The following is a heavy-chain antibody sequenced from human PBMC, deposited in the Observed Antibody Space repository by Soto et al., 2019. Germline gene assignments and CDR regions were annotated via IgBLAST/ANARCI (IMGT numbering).Heavy chain of an antibody. Sequence: SVKVSCKASGGTFSSYAISWVRQAPGQGLEWMGGIIPIFGTANYAQKFQGRLTMTTDRSTTTAYMELRNLESDDTALYYCGYVGGYSTGDYSFDLWGQGTPVTVSS. CDR2: IIPIFGTA. J-gene: IGHJ4*02. V-gene: IGHV1-69*05. CDR3: GYVGGYSTGDYSFDL. D-gene: IGHD5-18*01. CDR1: GGTFSSYA.